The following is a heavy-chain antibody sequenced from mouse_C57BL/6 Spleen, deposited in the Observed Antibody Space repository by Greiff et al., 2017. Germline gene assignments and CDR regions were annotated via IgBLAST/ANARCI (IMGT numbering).Heavy chain of an antibody. Sequence: DVHLVESGGDLVKPGGSLKLSCAASGFTFSSYGMSWVRQPPDKRLVWVATISSGGSDTDYPDSVKGRFTISRDNAKNTLYLQMSSLKSEDTAMYYCARQGGVFDYWGQGTTLTVSS. D-gene: IGHD1-1*02. J-gene: IGHJ2*01. CDR1: GFTFSSYG. V-gene: IGHV5-6*01. CDR2: ISSGGSDT. CDR3: ARQGGVFDY.